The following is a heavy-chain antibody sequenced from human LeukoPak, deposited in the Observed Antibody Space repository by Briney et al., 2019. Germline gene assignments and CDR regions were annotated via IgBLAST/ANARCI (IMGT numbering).Heavy chain of an antibody. CDR2: IYYSGST. Sequence: SETLSLTCTVSGGSISSSSYYWGWIRQPPGKGLEWIGSIYYSGSTYYNPSLKSRVTISVDASKNQFSLKLSSVTAADTAVYYCARWRYCSSTSCYGHFDYWGQGTLVTVSS. V-gene: IGHV4-39*01. CDR3: ARWRYCSSTSCYGHFDY. D-gene: IGHD2-2*01. CDR1: GGSISSSSYY. J-gene: IGHJ4*02.